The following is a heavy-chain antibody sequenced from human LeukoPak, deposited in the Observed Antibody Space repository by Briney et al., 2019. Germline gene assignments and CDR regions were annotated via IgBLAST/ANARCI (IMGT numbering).Heavy chain of an antibody. Sequence: GGSFILSCAAPGFNLSSYWISWVRQAPGKGQEWEPNIKQDGSEKYYVDSVKGRYTISRDNAKNSLYLQMNSLRAEDTAVYCCARDVSLGYCSSTSCFTTAWDVWGKGTTVTVSS. J-gene: IGHJ6*04. CDR1: GFNLSSYW. CDR3: ARDVSLGYCSSTSCFTTAWDV. D-gene: IGHD2-2*01. V-gene: IGHV3-7*03. CDR2: IKQDGSEK.